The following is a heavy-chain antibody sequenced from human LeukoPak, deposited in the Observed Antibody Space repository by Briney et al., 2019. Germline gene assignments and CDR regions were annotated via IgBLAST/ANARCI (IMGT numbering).Heavy chain of an antibody. Sequence: ASVKVSCKASGYTFTSYSMHWVRQAPGQGLDWMGIINPSGGSTTYAQKFQGRVTMTRATSTSTVYMELSSLRSEDTAVYYCASDRGPFSANYYFDFWGQGTLVTVSS. D-gene: IGHD3-10*01. J-gene: IGHJ4*02. CDR1: GYTFTSYS. CDR3: ASDRGPFSANYYFDF. V-gene: IGHV1-46*01. CDR2: INPSGGST.